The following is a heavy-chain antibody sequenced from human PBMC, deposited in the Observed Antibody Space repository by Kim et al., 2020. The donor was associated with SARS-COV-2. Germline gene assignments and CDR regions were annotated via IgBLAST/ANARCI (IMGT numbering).Heavy chain of an antibody. CDR3: AKLPTMIVVAPLDY. Sequence: ADSVKGRFTISRDNSKNTLYLQMNSLRAEDTAVYYCAKLPTMIVVAPLDYWGQGTLVTVSS. D-gene: IGHD3-22*01. J-gene: IGHJ4*02. V-gene: IGHV3-23*01.